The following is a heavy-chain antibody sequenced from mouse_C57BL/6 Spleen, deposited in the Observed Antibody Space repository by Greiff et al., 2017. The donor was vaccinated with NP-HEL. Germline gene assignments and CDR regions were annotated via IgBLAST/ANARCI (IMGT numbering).Heavy chain of an antibody. D-gene: IGHD1-1*01. CDR1: GYTFTSYW. Sequence: QVQLQQPGAELVKPGASVKLSCKASGYTFTSYWMHWVKQRPGRGLEWIGRIDPNSGGTKYNEKFKSKATLTVDKSSSTAYMQLSSLTSEDSAVYECAEWEVDYYYGSSDVECWGKGTTLTVSS. V-gene: IGHV1-72*01. J-gene: IGHJ2*01. CDR3: AEWEVDYYYGSSDVEC. CDR2: IDPNSGGT.